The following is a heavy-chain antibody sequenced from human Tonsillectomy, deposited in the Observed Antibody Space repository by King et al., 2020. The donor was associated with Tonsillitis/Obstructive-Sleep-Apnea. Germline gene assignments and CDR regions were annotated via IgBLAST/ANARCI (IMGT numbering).Heavy chain of an antibody. Sequence: VQLVQSGAEVKKPGESLRISCQGSGYSFTNFWISWVRQMPGKALEWMGRIDPTDSYVNYSPSFQGHVTISADKSISTAYLQWSSLKASDTAMYFCARLVDTAMDYDEYYGMGVWGQGTTVTVSS. V-gene: IGHV5-10-1*03. D-gene: IGHD5-18*01. CDR1: GYSFTNFW. CDR3: ARLVDTAMDYDEYYGMGV. J-gene: IGHJ6*02. CDR2: IDPTDSYV.